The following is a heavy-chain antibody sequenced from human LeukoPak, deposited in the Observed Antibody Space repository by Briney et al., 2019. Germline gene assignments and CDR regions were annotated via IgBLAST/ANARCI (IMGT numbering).Heavy chain of an antibody. J-gene: IGHJ4*02. CDR3: ARRGGSGRAFDY. Sequence: SETLSLTCSVSGAYISGGTYYWGWIRQPPGKGLEWIGSIYYTGSTYDNPSLKSRVTISVDTSKNQFSLKLSSVTAADTAVYYCARRGGSGRAFDYWGQGTLVTVSS. V-gene: IGHV4-39*01. CDR2: IYYTGST. CDR1: GAYISGGTYY. D-gene: IGHD1-26*01.